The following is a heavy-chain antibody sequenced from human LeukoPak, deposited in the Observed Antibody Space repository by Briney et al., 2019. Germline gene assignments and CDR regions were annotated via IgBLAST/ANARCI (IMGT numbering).Heavy chain of an antibody. V-gene: IGHV3-66*01. D-gene: IGHD3-9*01. CDR1: GFTVRSNY. Sequence: GGSLRLSCAASGFTVRSNYMSWVRQAPGKGLEWVSVSYSGGSTYYADSVEGRFTISRDNSKNTLFLQVNSLRAEDTAVYYCARTHPLTGYFDYWGQGTLVTVSS. J-gene: IGHJ4*02. CDR2: SYSGGST. CDR3: ARTHPLTGYFDY.